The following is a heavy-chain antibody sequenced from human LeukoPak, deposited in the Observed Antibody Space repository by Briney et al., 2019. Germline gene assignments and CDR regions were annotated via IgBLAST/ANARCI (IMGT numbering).Heavy chain of an antibody. J-gene: IGHJ4*02. CDR1: GFTFSNYW. V-gene: IGHV3-7*01. CDR2: MKQDGSEK. CDR3: ARSSMVRGIYYFDY. Sequence: GGSLRLSCAASGFTFSNYWMSWVRQAPGKGLEWVANMKQDGSEKYYVDSVKGRFTISRDNAKNSLYLQMNSLRAEDTAVYYCARSSMVRGIYYFDYWGQGTLVTVSS. D-gene: IGHD3-10*01.